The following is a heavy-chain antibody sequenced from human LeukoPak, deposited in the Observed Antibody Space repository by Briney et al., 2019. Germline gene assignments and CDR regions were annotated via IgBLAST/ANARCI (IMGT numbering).Heavy chain of an antibody. CDR2: MNPNSGNT. CDR1: GYTFTSYD. Sequence: ASVTVSCKASGYTFTSYDINWVRQATGQGLEWMGWMNPNSGNTGCAQKFQGRVTMTRNTSISTAYMELSSLRSEDTAVYYCARAAGGPNWFDPWGQGTLVTVSS. J-gene: IGHJ5*02. D-gene: IGHD3-16*01. V-gene: IGHV1-8*01. CDR3: ARAAGGPNWFDP.